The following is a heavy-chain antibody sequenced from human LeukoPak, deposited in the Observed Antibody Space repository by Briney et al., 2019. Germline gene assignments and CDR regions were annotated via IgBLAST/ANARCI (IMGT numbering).Heavy chain of an antibody. D-gene: IGHD2-21*02. V-gene: IGHV3-7*01. Sequence: GGSLRLSCAVAGGTLSAYWMAWVRQSPGKGLEWVAEINEDGSVKYYVDSMKGRFTISRDNAKNSLYLQLNSLGAEDTAVYYCAKVPRASDCYWGQGTLVTVSS. CDR2: INEDGSVK. CDR3: AKVPRASDCY. J-gene: IGHJ4*02. CDR1: GGTLSAYW.